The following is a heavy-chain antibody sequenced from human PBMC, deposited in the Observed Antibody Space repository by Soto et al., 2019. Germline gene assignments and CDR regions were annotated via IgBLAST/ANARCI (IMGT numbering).Heavy chain of an antibody. V-gene: IGHV3-74*01. CDR1: GFIFTGEW. CDR2: INTDGRGT. Sequence: EVQLVESGGGLAQPGGSLRLSCAASGFIFTGEWMHWVRQAPGKGLVWVSRINTDGRGTDYADSVKGRFTIYRDNAKYLFYLQMNSLRPEDTAVYYCVSDRTGNQHYFDYWGQGNMVTVSS. CDR3: VSDRTGNQHYFDY. D-gene: IGHD3-10*01. J-gene: IGHJ4*02.